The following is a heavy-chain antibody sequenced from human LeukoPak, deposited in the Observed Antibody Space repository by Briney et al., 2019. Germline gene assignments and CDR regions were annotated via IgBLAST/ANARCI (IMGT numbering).Heavy chain of an antibody. CDR3: AKDYDFWRGSYHYYYMDV. Sequence: GGSLRLSCAASGFTFDDYGMSWVRQAPGKGLEWVSGIKWNGGSTSYADSVKGRFTISRDNAKNLLYLEMNSLRAEDTAVYYCAKDYDFWRGSYHYYYMDVWGKGTTVIVSS. J-gene: IGHJ6*03. D-gene: IGHD3-3*01. CDR1: GFTFDDYG. V-gene: IGHV3-20*04. CDR2: IKWNGGST.